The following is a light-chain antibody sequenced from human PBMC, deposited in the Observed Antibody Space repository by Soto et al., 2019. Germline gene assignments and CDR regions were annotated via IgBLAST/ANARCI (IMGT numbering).Light chain of an antibody. J-gene: IGKJ2*01. Sequence: EIVLTQSPATLSLSPGERATLSCRASQSVSSYLAWYQQKPGQAPRLLIYDASNRATGILARCSGSGSGTEFTLTISSLEPEDFAVYYCQQRSSWPRYTFGQGTKLEIK. CDR2: DAS. V-gene: IGKV3-11*01. CDR3: QQRSSWPRYT. CDR1: QSVSSY.